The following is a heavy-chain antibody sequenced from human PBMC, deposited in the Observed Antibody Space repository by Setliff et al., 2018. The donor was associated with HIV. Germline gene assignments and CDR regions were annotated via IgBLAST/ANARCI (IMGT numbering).Heavy chain of an antibody. CDR2: LLNGGHNQ. CDR3: SRVGTLINNPWDFFDY. CDR1: KYIFTRYW. V-gene: IGHV3-30*19. D-gene: IGHD1-1*01. Sequence: GESLKISCKGSKYIFTRYWIGWVRQGPGRGLEWVASLLNGGHNQQYANSVRGRFTISRDDSKNTLYLQMNSLSVEDTAVYYCSRVGTLINNPWDFFDYWGQGTLVTVSS. J-gene: IGHJ4*02.